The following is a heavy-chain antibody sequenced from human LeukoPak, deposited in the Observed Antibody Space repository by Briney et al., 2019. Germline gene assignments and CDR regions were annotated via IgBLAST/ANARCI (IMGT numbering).Heavy chain of an antibody. CDR3: AKFSRDYYDSSGLSRSFDY. V-gene: IGHV3-23*01. D-gene: IGHD3-22*01. CDR2: ISGSGGST. CDR1: GFTXXXYA. J-gene: IGHJ4*02. Sequence: GFTXXXYAMSWVRQAPGKGLEWVSAISGSGGSTYYADSVKGRFTISRDNSKNTLYLQMNSLRAEDTAVYYCAKFSRDYYDSSGLSRSFDYWGQGTLVTVSS.